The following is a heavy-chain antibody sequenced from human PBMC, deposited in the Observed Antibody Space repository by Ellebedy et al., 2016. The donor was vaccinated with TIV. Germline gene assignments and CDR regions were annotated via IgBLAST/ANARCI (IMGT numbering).Heavy chain of an antibody. D-gene: IGHD4-17*01. CDR1: GYTFTNYG. Sequence: ASVKVSXXASGYTFTNYGISWVRQAPEQGLEWMGWISAYNGNTDYAQKFQGRIMMTTDTSRKTAYMELASLRSDDTAVYYCARDTPSNDYGDYEYNGMDVWGQGTTVTVSS. V-gene: IGHV1-18*01. CDR3: ARDTPSNDYGDYEYNGMDV. CDR2: ISAYNGNT. J-gene: IGHJ6*02.